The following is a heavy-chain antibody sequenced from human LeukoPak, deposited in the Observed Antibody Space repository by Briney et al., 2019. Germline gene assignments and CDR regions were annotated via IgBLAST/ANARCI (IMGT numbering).Heavy chain of an antibody. Sequence: TLSLTCTVSGGSISSGSYYWSWIRQPAGKGLEWIGRIYTSGSTNYNPSLKSRVTISVDTSKNQFSLKLSSVTAADTAVYYCARFRGYSGYDGFDYWGQGTLVTVSS. CDR1: GGSISSGSYY. J-gene: IGHJ4*02. V-gene: IGHV4-61*02. CDR3: ARFRGYSGYDGFDY. D-gene: IGHD5-12*01. CDR2: IYTSGST.